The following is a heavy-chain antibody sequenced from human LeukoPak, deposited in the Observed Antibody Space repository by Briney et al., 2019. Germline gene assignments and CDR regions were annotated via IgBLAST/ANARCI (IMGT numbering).Heavy chain of an antibody. V-gene: IGHV3-74*01. CDR1: GFTFSGYW. CDR3: ARGRHSSSWSPIDY. Sequence: GGSLRLSCAASGFTFSGYWMHWVRQAPGKGLVWISRINSDGSTTNYADSVNGRFTISRDNAKNTLYLQMNSLRAEDTAMYYCARGRHSSSWSPIDYWGQGTLVTVSS. D-gene: IGHD6-13*01. J-gene: IGHJ4*02. CDR2: INSDGSTT.